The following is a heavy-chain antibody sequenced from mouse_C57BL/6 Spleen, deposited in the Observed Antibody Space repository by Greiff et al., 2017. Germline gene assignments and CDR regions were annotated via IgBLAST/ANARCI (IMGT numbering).Heavy chain of an antibody. D-gene: IGHD1-1*01. CDR1: GYTFTDYY. CDR3: AYITTGYFDV. Sequence: EVQLQQSGPELVKPGASVKISCKASGYTFTDYYMNWVKQSHGKSLEWIGDINPYNGGTSYNQKIKGKATLTGDKSSSTAYMELRSLTSEDSAVYYCAYITTGYFDVWGTGTTVTVAS. CDR2: INPYNGGT. V-gene: IGHV1-26*01. J-gene: IGHJ1*03.